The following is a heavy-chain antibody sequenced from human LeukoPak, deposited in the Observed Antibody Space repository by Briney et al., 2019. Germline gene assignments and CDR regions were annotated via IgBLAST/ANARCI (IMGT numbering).Heavy chain of an antibody. J-gene: IGHJ6*04. V-gene: IGHV1-69*13. D-gene: IGHD6-6*01. CDR1: GGTFSSYA. CDR3: AWGARNEQLVRGVATDV. Sequence: SVKVSCKASGGTFSSYAISWVRQAPGQGLEWMGGIIPIFGTANYAQKFQGRVTITADESTSTAYMELSSLRSDDTAVYYCAWGARNEQLVRGVATDVWGKGPRSPSPQ. CDR2: IIPIFGTA.